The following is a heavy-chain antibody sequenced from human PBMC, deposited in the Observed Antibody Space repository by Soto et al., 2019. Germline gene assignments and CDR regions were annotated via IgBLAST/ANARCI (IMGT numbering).Heavy chain of an antibody. CDR1: GYTFTSYG. V-gene: IGHV1-46*03. CDR3: ARVISGYSSGLRGRRIDAFDI. D-gene: IGHD6-19*01. J-gene: IGHJ3*02. Sequence: ASVKVSCQASGYTFTSYGISWVRQAPGQGLEWMGIINPSGGSTSYAQKFQGRVTMTRDTSTSTVYMELSSLRSEDTAVYYCARVISGYSSGLRGRRIDAFDIWGQGTMVTVSS. CDR2: INPSGGST.